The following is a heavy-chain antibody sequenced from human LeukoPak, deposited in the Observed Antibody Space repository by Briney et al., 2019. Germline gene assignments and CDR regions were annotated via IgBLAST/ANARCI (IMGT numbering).Heavy chain of an antibody. CDR1: GFTFDDYA. D-gene: IGHD3-10*01. CDR3: ARESGSPYVFKSEDDAFDI. Sequence: GGSLRLSCAASGFTFDDYAMHWVRQAPGKGLEWVSGISWNSGSIGYADSVKGRFTISRDNAKNSLYLQMNSLRAEDMALYYCARESGSPYVFKSEDDAFDIWGQGTMVTVSS. J-gene: IGHJ3*02. V-gene: IGHV3-9*03. CDR2: ISWNSGSI.